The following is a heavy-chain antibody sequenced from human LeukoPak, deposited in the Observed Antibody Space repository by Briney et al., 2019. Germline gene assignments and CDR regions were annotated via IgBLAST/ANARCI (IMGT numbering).Heavy chain of an antibody. Sequence: SETLSLTCAVYGGSFSDYYWSWIRQPPGKGLEWIGYIYYSGSTNYNPSLKSRVTISVDTSKNQFSLKLSSVTAADTAVYYCAREGASQDVRGFDYWGQGTQVTVSS. CDR1: GGSFSDYY. D-gene: IGHD3-10*02. CDR3: AREGASQDVRGFDY. CDR2: IYYSGST. V-gene: IGHV4-59*12. J-gene: IGHJ4*02.